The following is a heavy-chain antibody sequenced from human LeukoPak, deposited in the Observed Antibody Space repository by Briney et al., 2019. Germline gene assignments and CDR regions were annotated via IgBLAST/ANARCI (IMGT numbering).Heavy chain of an antibody. CDR1: GFTFSGYW. CDR2: IKQDGSEK. V-gene: IGHV3-7*04. J-gene: IGHJ6*02. Sequence: GGSLRLSCAASGFTFSGYWMTWVRQAPGKGLEWVANIKQDGSEKYYVNSVKGRFTISRDNAKNSLYLQMNSLRAEDTAVYYCAGAMDVWGQGTTVTVTS. CDR3: AGAMDV.